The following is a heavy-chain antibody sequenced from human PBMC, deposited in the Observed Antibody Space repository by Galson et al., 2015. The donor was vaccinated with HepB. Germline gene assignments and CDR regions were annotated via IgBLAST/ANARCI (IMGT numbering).Heavy chain of an antibody. V-gene: IGHV1-18*04. D-gene: IGHD4-23*01. CDR3: AREVYGGIDAFDL. CDR2: ISVYNGDT. Sequence: SVKVSCKASGYTFRNFVINWVRQAPGHGLEWMGRISVYNGDTSFAQNLQVRVTLTTDTSSNTAYMELRSLRPDDTALYYCAREVYGGIDAFDLWGQGTMVIVSS. J-gene: IGHJ3*01. CDR1: GYTFRNFV.